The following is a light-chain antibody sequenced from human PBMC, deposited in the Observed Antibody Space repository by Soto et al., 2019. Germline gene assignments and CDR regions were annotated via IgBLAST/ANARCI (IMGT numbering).Light chain of an antibody. CDR2: KAS. V-gene: IGKV1-5*03. Sequence: DIQLTQSPSTLSASVRDRVTIXCLASQSISSWLAWYQQKPGKAPKLLIYKASTLESGVPSRFSGSGSGTEFTLTISSLQPDDFATYYCQQYNSVSLLTFGGGTKVDIK. J-gene: IGKJ4*01. CDR1: QSISSW. CDR3: QQYNSVSLLT.